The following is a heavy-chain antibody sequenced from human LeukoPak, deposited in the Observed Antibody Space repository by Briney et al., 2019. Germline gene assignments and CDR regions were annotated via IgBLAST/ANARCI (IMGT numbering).Heavy chain of an antibody. D-gene: IGHD3-10*01. CDR1: GFTFDDYA. Sequence: GGSLRLSCAASGFTFDDYAMHWVRQAPGKGLEWVSAISGSGGNTYYADSVKGRFTISRDNSKNTVYLQMNSLRIEDTAIYYCAKRDASGSYFVDYWGQGTLVTVSS. J-gene: IGHJ4*02. CDR2: ISGSGGNT. CDR3: AKRDASGSYFVDY. V-gene: IGHV3-23*01.